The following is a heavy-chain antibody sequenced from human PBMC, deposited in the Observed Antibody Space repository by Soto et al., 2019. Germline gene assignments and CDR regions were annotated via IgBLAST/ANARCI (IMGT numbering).Heavy chain of an antibody. V-gene: IGHV3-48*01. CDR2: ISSSSSTI. Sequence: GGSLRLSCAASGFTFSSYSMNWVRQAPGKGLEWVSYISSSSSTIYYADSVKGRFTISRDNAKNSLYLQMNSLRAEDTAVYYCARDRVRGDPTKTTADYWGQGTLVTVSS. J-gene: IGHJ4*02. D-gene: IGHD1-1*01. CDR3: ARDRVRGDPTKTTADY. CDR1: GFTFSSYS.